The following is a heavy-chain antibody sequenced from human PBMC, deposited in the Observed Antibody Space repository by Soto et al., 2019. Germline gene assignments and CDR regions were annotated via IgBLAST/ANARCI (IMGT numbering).Heavy chain of an antibody. CDR3: AHNGYGDYPLDY. V-gene: IGHV2-5*02. CDR2: IYWADSK. Sequence: QITLKESGPALVKPTQTLTLTCTFSGFSLSTSGVGVGGIRQPPGKVLEWLAVIYWADSKHYSTSLESRLTITKDTSKNQVVLTMTNMDPVDTATYFCAHNGYGDYPLDYWGQGTLVTVSS. D-gene: IGHD4-17*01. CDR1: GFSLSTSGVG. J-gene: IGHJ4*02.